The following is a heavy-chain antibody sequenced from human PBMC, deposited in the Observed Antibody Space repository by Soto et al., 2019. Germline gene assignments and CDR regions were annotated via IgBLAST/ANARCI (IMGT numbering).Heavy chain of an antibody. Sequence: EVQLLESGGGLVQSGESLTLSCVASQFTFNIDVMTWVRQAPGKGLEWVSSMSGSGASIYYADSVKGRFTISRDKSKKTLYLQMNSLRAEDTAVYWCARDNWNGAYYGLDVWGQGTTVTVS. J-gene: IGHJ6*02. V-gene: IGHV3-23*01. CDR1: QFTFNIDV. D-gene: IGHD1-20*01. CDR3: ARDNWNGAYYGLDV. CDR2: MSGSGASI.